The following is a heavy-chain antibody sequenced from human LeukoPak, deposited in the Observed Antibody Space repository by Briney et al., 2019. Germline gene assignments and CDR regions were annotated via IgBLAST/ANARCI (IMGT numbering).Heavy chain of an antibody. Sequence: LESIVSVYYSGSTYYNPSLKSRVTISEDTSKNQFSLKLSSVTAADTAVYYCARHSYYFDYWGQGTLVPVSS. V-gene: IGHV4-39*01. J-gene: IGHJ4*02. CDR2: VYYSGST. CDR3: ARHSYYFDY.